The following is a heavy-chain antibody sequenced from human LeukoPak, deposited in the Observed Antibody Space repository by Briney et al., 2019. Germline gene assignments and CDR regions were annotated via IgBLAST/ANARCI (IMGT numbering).Heavy chain of an antibody. Sequence: GASVKESCKASGYTFTGYYMHWVRQAPGQGLEWMGWINPNSGGTNYAQKFQGRVTMTRDTSISTAYMELSRLRSDDTAVYYCARVSSSWYRFFDYWGQGTLVTVSS. J-gene: IGHJ4*02. CDR3: ARVSSSWYRFFDY. D-gene: IGHD6-13*01. CDR1: GYTFTGYY. CDR2: INPNSGGT. V-gene: IGHV1-2*02.